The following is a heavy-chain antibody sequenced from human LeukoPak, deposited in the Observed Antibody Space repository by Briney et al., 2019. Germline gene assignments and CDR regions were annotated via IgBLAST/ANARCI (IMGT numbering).Heavy chain of an antibody. V-gene: IGHV1-69*13. Sequence: GASVKVSCKASGGTFSSYAISRVRQAPGQGLEWMGGIIPIFGTANYAQKFQGRVTITADESTSTAYMELSSLRSEDTAVYYCARNPDDYGGNSEYYFDYWGQGTLVTVSS. J-gene: IGHJ4*02. D-gene: IGHD4-23*01. CDR1: GGTFSSYA. CDR2: IIPIFGTA. CDR3: ARNPDDYGGNSEYYFDY.